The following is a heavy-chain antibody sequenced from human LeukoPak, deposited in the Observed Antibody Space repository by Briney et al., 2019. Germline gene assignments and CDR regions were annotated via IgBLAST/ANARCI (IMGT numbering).Heavy chain of an antibody. J-gene: IGHJ3*02. CDR2: IYPGDSDT. Sequence: AGESLKISCKGSGYSFTSYWIGWVRQMPGKGLEWMGIIYPGDSDTRYSPSFQGQVTISADKSISTAYLQWSSLKASDTAMYYCARKSVWGSSWTADAFDIWGQGTMVTVSS. V-gene: IGHV5-51*01. CDR3: ARKSVWGSSWTADAFDI. D-gene: IGHD6-13*01. CDR1: GYSFTSYW.